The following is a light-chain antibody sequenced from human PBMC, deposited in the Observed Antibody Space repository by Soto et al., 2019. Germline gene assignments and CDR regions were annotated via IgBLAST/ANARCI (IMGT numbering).Light chain of an antibody. J-gene: IGKJ4*01. CDR1: QSVSSSY. CDR2: GAS. V-gene: IGKV3-20*01. Sequence: EIVLTQSPGTLSLSPGERGTLSCRASQSVSSSYLAWYQQKPGQAPRLLIYGASSRATGIPDRFSGSESGTDFTLTISRLEPEDFAVYYCQQDGSSPIFGGGTKVEIK. CDR3: QQDGSSPI.